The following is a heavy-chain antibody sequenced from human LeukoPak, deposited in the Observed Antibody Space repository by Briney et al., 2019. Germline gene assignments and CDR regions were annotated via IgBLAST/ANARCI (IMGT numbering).Heavy chain of an antibody. J-gene: IGHJ4*02. D-gene: IGHD3-3*01. CDR1: GFTFTSYS. Sequence: PGGSLRLSCAASGFTFTSYSMNWVRQAPGKGLEWVSVIYSGGSTYYADSVKGRFTISRDNSKNTLYLQMNSLRAEDTAVYYCARGDFWSGYSYFDYWGQGTLVTVSS. CDR3: ARGDFWSGYSYFDY. V-gene: IGHV3-53*01. CDR2: IYSGGST.